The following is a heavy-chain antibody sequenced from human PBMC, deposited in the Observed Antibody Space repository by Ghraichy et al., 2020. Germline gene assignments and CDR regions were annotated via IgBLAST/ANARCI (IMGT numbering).Heavy chain of an antibody. J-gene: IGHJ5*02. D-gene: IGHD4-17*01. CDR2: MNPNSGNT. CDR3: ARGVSLPGAGKLRGHNWFDP. CDR1: GYTFTSYD. Sequence: ASVKVSCKASGYTFTSYDINWVRQATGQGLEWMGWMNPNSGNTGYAQKFQGRVTMTRNTSISTAYMELSSLRSEDTAVYYCARGVSLPGAGKLRGHNWFDPWGQGTLVTVSS. V-gene: IGHV1-8*01.